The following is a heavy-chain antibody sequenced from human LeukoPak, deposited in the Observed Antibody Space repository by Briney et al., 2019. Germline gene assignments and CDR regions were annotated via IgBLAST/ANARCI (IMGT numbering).Heavy chain of an antibody. J-gene: IGHJ4*02. V-gene: IGHV3-23*01. CDR2: VSGSGGSA. CDR3: AKARIAVAGVLDY. D-gene: IGHD6-19*01. Sequence: GGSLRLSCAASGFTFSSYAMSWVRQAPRPGLERVSAVSGSGGSAYYADSVKGRFTISRDNSKSTLYLQMNSLRAEDTAVYYCAKARIAVAGVLDYWGQGTLVTVSS. CDR1: GFTFSSYA.